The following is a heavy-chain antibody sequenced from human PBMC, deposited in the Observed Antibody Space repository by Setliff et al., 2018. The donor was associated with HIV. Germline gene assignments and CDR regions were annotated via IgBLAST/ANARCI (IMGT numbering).Heavy chain of an antibody. Sequence: KTSETLSLTCAVSGYSISSGYYWSWIRQPPGKGLEWIGYIYYSGSTNYNPSLKSRVTISVDTSKNHFSLKLRSVTAADPAVYYCAQLGMVDDFDYWGQGTLVTVSS. J-gene: IGHJ4*02. V-gene: IGHV4-61*03. CDR3: AQLGMVDDFDY. CDR2: IYYSGST. D-gene: IGHD1-1*01. CDR1: GYSISSGYY.